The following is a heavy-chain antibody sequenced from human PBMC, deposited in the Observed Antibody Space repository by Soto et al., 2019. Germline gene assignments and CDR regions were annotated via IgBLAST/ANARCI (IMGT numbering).Heavy chain of an antibody. CDR3: ARDSSSWYYRGGLAV. CDR1: GFTFSSYA. D-gene: IGHD6-13*01. J-gene: IGHJ4*02. V-gene: IGHV3-30-3*01. CDR2: ISYDGSNK. Sequence: QVQLVESGGGVVQPGRSLRLSCAASGFTFSSYAMHWVRQAPGKGLEWVAVISYDGSNKYYADSVKGRFTISRDNSKNTLYLQMNSLRAEDRTVYYCARDSSSWYYRGGLAVWGQGTLVTVSS.